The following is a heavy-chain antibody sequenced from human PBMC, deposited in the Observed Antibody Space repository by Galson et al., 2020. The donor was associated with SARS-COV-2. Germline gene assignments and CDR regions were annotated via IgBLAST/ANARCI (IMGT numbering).Heavy chain of an antibody. Sequence: SETLSLTCTVSGESITPSDNSWGWIRQPPGKGLEWLGSINYSGSASCTSSLESRVTISADTSTNQFSLKLTSVTAADTAVYYCAGELWVRGFFEGLWDYWGHGTLGTVSS. D-gene: IGHD3-10*01. J-gene: IGHJ4*01. CDR3: AGELWVRGFFEGLWDY. CDR2: INYSGSA. CDR1: GESITPSDNS. V-gene: IGHV4-39*07.